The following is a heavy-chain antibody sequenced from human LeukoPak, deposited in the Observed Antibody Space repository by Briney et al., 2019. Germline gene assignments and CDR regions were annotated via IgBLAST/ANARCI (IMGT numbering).Heavy chain of an antibody. CDR1: GFTFSNYG. CDR2: IRYDGFNK. CDR3: AKKTIVGATVDAFDS. Sequence: PGRSLRLSCAASGFTFSNYGMHCVSQAPGKGLEWVASIRYDGFNKYYADSLKGRFTISRDNSKNTLYLQMNSLRAEDTAVYYCAKKTIVGATVDAFDSWGQGTMVIVSS. D-gene: IGHD1-26*01. V-gene: IGHV3-30*02. J-gene: IGHJ3*02.